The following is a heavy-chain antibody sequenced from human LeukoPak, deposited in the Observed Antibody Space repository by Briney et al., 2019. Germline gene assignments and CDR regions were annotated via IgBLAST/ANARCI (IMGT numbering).Heavy chain of an antibody. CDR3: ARGVVFKSSSWYDT. D-gene: IGHD2-15*01. J-gene: IGHJ5*02. Sequence: ASVKVSCKPSGYTFSNYGITWVRQAPGHGLEWMGWISAYSGKTDYAQKFQGRVTMTTDTSTSTAYMEVRSLRSDDTAVYYCARGVVFKSSSWYDTWGQGTLVTVSS. CDR1: GYTFSNYG. V-gene: IGHV1-18*01. CDR2: ISAYSGKT.